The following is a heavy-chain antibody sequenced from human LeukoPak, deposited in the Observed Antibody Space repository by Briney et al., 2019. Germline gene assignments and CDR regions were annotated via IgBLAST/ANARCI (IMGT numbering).Heavy chain of an antibody. J-gene: IGHJ4*02. Sequence: ASLQDSRKASGGTFSSYAISWVRQAPGQGLEWMGRIIPILGIANYAQKFQGRVTITADKSTSTAYMELSSLRSEDTAVYYCARAPFSGDYDILTGYYLPRYYFDYWGQGTLVTVSS. CDR1: GGTFSSYA. CDR2: IIPILGIA. CDR3: ARAPFSGDYDILTGYYLPRYYFDY. D-gene: IGHD3-9*01. V-gene: IGHV1-69*04.